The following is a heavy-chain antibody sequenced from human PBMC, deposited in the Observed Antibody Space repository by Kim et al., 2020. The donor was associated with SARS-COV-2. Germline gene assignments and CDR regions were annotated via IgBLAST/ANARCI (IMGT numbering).Heavy chain of an antibody. V-gene: IGHV3-7*01. CDR2: GSEK. D-gene: IGHD3-3*01. Sequence: GSEKYYVDSGKGRFTISRDTAKDSLFLQMNSLRAEDTAVYYCARGRSVDVWGQGTTVTVSS. CDR3: ARGRSVDV. J-gene: IGHJ6*02.